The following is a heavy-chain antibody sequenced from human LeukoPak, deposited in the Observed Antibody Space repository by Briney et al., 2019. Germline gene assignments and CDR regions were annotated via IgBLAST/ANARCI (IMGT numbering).Heavy chain of an antibody. J-gene: IGHJ4*02. V-gene: IGHV1-8*01. CDR1: RYTFTSYD. Sequence: ASVEVSCKASRYTFTSYDINWVREAAGQGLEWMGRMNPNTGRTGYAQKFQGRITMTRDTSINTAYMELTNLRSEDTAIYYCARLSQTPDYYTLGGYYYLGYWGQGTPVTVSS. D-gene: IGHD3-10*01. CDR2: MNPNTGRT. CDR3: ARLSQTPDYYTLGGYYYLGY.